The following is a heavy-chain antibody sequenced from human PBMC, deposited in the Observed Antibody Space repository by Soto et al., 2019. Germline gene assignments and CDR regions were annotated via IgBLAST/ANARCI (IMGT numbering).Heavy chain of an antibody. CDR3: ARDDPGEQWLLQGDY. CDR1: GFTFSDYY. Sequence: QVQLVESGGGLVKPGGSLRLSCAASGFTFSDYYMSWIRQAPGKGLEWVSYISGSGSTIYYADSVKGRFTISRDNAQNSLYLQMNGLRAEDTAVYYCARDDPGEQWLLQGDYWGQGTLVTVSS. CDR2: ISGSGSTI. J-gene: IGHJ4*02. V-gene: IGHV3-11*01. D-gene: IGHD6-19*01.